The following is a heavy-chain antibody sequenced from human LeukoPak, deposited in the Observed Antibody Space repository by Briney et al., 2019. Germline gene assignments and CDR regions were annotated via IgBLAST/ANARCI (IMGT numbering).Heavy chain of an antibody. V-gene: IGHV3-53*01. Sequence: GGSLRLSCTASGFTVSSNYMNWVRQAPGKGLEWVSVIYSGGTTYYADSVKGRFTISRDNSKNTLYLQMNSLRAEDTAIYYCARDSGKVGDDGIVDYWGQGTLVTVSS. J-gene: IGHJ4*02. CDR2: IYSGGTT. CDR1: GFTVSSNY. D-gene: IGHD1-26*01. CDR3: ARDSGKVGDDGIVDY.